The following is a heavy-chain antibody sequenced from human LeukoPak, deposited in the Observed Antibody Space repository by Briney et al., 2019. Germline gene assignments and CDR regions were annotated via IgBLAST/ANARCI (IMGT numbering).Heavy chain of an antibody. CDR3: ARGAVYYGSGSRNYGMDV. J-gene: IGHJ6*02. Sequence: SETLSLTCAVYGGSFSGYYWSWIRQPPGKGLEWIGEINHSGSTNYNPSLKSRVTISVDTSKNQFSLKLSSVTAADTAVYYCARGAVYYGSGSRNYGMDVWGQGTTVTVSS. V-gene: IGHV4-34*01. D-gene: IGHD3-10*01. CDR1: GGSFSGYY. CDR2: INHSGST.